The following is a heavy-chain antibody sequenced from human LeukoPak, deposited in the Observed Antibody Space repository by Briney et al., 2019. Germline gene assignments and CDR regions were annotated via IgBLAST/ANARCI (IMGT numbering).Heavy chain of an antibody. D-gene: IGHD3-9*01. J-gene: IGHJ4*02. CDR1: GFTFSSYE. V-gene: IGHV3-48*03. CDR2: ISGSGGST. Sequence: TGGSLRLSCAASGFTFSSYEMNWVRQAPGKGLEWVSAISGSGGSTYYADSVKGRFTISRDNAKNSLYLQMNSLRAEDTAVYYCARGRYLDYWGQGTLVTVSS. CDR3: ARGRYLDY.